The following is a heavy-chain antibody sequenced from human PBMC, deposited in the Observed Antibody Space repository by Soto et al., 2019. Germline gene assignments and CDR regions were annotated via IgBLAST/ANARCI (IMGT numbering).Heavy chain of an antibody. D-gene: IGHD3-22*01. Sequence: SETLSLTCAVSGGSISSSNWWSWVRQPPGKGLEWIGEIYHSGSTNYNPSLKSRVTISVDKSKNQFSLKLSSVTAADTAVYYCARHDYDSSGWNWFDPWGQGTLVTVSS. CDR2: IYHSGST. J-gene: IGHJ5*02. CDR3: ARHDYDSSGWNWFDP. CDR1: GGSISSSNW. V-gene: IGHV4-4*02.